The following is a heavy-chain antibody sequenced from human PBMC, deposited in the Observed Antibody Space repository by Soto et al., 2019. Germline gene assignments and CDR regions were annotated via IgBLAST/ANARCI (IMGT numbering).Heavy chain of an antibody. D-gene: IGHD2-15*01. Sequence: LEPQRLRYSVARGDSVDYDWSWIRKPPGKGLEWIGYIYYSGSTNYNPSLKSRVTISVDTSKNQFSLKLSSVTAADTAVYYCARAGLLGSVWFDPWGQGTLVTVSS. J-gene: IGHJ5*02. CDR3: ARAGLLGSVWFDP. CDR2: IYYSGST. V-gene: IGHV4-59*01. CDR1: RGDSVDYD.